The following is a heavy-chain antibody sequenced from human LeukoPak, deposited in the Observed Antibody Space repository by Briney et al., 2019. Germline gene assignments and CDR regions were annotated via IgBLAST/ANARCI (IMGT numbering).Heavy chain of an antibody. V-gene: IGHV3-43*01. J-gene: IGHJ6*04. CDR2: IYWDSGRT. CDR1: GLNFHDYI. Sequence: PGGSLRLSCEASGLNFHDYIMHWFRKAPGKGLKWVSLIYWDSGRTYYADSVKGRFTISRDHSNNSLYLQMNSLRTDDTAFYYCAKDLIGIAVAGEVGIMDVWGKGTTVTVSP. CDR3: AKDLIGIAVAGEVGIMDV. D-gene: IGHD6-19*01.